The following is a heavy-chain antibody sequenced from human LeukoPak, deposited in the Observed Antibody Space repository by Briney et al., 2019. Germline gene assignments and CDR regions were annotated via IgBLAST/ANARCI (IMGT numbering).Heavy chain of an antibody. V-gene: IGHV3-30*18. Sequence: QTGGSLRLSCVVSGYSFSTYGMHWVRQAPGKGLEWVGVVSYDGSETYYGDSVRGRFTIARDNSRNTLYLQLNSLRVEDTAVYYCAQPRPIYSTVTPFEYWGQGTLVSVTS. D-gene: IGHD4-17*01. CDR1: GYSFSTYG. CDR2: VSYDGSET. CDR3: AQPRPIYSTVTPFEY. J-gene: IGHJ4*02.